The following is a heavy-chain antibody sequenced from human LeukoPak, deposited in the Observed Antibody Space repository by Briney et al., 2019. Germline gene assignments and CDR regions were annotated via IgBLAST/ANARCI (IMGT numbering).Heavy chain of an antibody. V-gene: IGHV4-61*02. Sequence: PSETLSLTCTVSGGSISSGNYYWSWIRKPVGKGLEWIGRIYTSGSTNYNPSLKSRVTISVDTSKNQFSLKLSSVTAADTAVYYCAREGDYYDTSGTLDYWGQGTLVTVSS. CDR1: GGSISSGNYY. J-gene: IGHJ4*02. CDR2: IYTSGST. D-gene: IGHD3-22*01. CDR3: AREGDYYDTSGTLDY.